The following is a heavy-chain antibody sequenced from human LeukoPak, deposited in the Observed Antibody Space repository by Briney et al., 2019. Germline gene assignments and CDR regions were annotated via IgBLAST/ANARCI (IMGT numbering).Heavy chain of an antibody. CDR2: INPNGMTT. Sequence: GALRLSCAASGLIFRNYWMHWVRQAPGKGLVWVARINPNGMTTTYTDSIKGRFTISRDNAKNTQYLQMNSLRAEDTAVYYCAKDFAGDRDYWGQGTLVTVSS. CDR1: GLIFRNYW. CDR3: AKDFAGDRDY. J-gene: IGHJ4*02. V-gene: IGHV3-74*01. D-gene: IGHD4-17*01.